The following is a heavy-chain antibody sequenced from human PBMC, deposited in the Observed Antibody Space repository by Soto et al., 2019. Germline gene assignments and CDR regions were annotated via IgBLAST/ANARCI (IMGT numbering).Heavy chain of an antibody. Sequence: QVQLVQSGAEVKKPGSSVKVSCKASGGTFSSYTISWVRQAPGQGLEWMGRIIPILGIANYAQKFQGRVTITADKSTSTAYMELNSLRSEDTAVYYCSTMFPFDFWGQGTLVTVSS. CDR3: STMFPFDF. CDR2: IIPILGIA. V-gene: IGHV1-69*02. CDR1: GGTFSSYT. J-gene: IGHJ4*02. D-gene: IGHD3-10*02.